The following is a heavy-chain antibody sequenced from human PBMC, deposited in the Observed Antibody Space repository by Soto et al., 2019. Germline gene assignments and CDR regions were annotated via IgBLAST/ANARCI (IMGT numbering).Heavy chain of an antibody. CDR3: ARGGMRYDILTGYSNWFDP. Sequence: TLSLTCAVYGGSFSGYYWSWIRQPPGKGLEWIREINHSGSTNYNPSLKSRVTISVDTSKNQFSLKLSSVTSADTAVYYCARGGMRYDILTGYSNWFDPWGQGTLVTVSS. V-gene: IGHV4-34*01. CDR1: GGSFSGYY. CDR2: INHSGST. D-gene: IGHD3-9*01. J-gene: IGHJ5*02.